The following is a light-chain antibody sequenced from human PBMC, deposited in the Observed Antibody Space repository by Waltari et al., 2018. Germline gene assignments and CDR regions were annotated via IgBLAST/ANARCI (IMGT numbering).Light chain of an antibody. V-gene: IGKV3-15*01. CDR1: QNVYSS. CDR3: QHYSDWPPWT. Sequence: DIVMTQSPAVLYLSPGERATLSCTASQNVYSSLAWYQQRCGQAPRLLIRAASTRATGVPARFSATGSGTEFTLTISSLQSEDFAVYYCQHYSDWPPWTFGQGTRVE. CDR2: AAS. J-gene: IGKJ1*01.